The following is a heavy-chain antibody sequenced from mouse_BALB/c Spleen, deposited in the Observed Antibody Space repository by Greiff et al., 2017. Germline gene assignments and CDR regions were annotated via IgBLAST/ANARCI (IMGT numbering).Heavy chain of an antibody. V-gene: IGHV1-9*01. CDR1: GYTFSSYW. CDR2: ILPGSGST. Sequence: QVQLQQSGAELMKPGASVKISCKATGYTFSSYWIEWVKQRPGHGLEWIGEILPGSGSTNYNEKFKGKATFTADTSSNTAYMQLSSLTSEDSAVYYCARIYSNYPYAMDYWGQGTSVTVSS. J-gene: IGHJ4*01. CDR3: ARIYSNYPYAMDY. D-gene: IGHD2-5*01.